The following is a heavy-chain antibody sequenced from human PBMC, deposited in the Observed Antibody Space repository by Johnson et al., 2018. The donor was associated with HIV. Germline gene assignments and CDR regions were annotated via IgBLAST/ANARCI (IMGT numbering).Heavy chain of an antibody. J-gene: IGHJ3*02. CDR2: ISYDGSNK. V-gene: IGHV3-30-3*01. Sequence: QVQLVESGGGVVQPGKSLRLSCAASGFTFSSYAMHWVRQAPGKGLEWVAVISYDGSNKYYADSVKGRFTISRDNSKNTLYLQMNSLRAEDTALYYCAKDCVGVWCSRAFDIWGQGTMVTVSS. CDR3: AKDCVGVWCSRAFDI. D-gene: IGHD2-21*01. CDR1: GFTFSSYA.